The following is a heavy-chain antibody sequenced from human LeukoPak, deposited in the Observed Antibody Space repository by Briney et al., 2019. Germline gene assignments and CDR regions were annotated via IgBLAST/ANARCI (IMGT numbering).Heavy chain of an antibody. J-gene: IGHJ6*02. V-gene: IGHV4-34*01. D-gene: IGHD3-10*01. Sequence: KPSETLSLTCAVYGGSFSDYYWTWIRQSPGKRLEWIGEINHSGANDYNPSLKSRVTISVDTSKNQFSLKVRSVTAADTAVYYCARRVRGVIISFYYYNGMDVWGQGTTVTVSS. CDR2: INHSGAN. CDR3: ARRVRGVIISFYYYNGMDV. CDR1: GGSFSDYY.